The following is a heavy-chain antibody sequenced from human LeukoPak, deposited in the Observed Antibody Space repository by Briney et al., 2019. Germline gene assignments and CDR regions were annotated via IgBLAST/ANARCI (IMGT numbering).Heavy chain of an antibody. CDR3: ARAPPYYSILTAYSHCDF. CDR1: GFTFSSYE. Sequence: GGSLRLSCAASGFTFSSYEMNWVRQAPGKGLEWVSYITSSGSTQHYADSVKGRFTISRDNAKNSLYLQMNSLKAEDTAVYYCARAPPYYSILTAYSHCDFWGQGTLVTVSS. V-gene: IGHV3-48*03. D-gene: IGHD3-9*01. CDR2: ITSSGSTQ. J-gene: IGHJ4*02.